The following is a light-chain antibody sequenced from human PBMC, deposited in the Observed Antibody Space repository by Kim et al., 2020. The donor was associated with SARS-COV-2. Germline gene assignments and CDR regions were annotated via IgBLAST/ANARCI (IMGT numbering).Light chain of an antibody. V-gene: IGKV3-15*01. CDR1: QSVNTK. Sequence: EIVMTQSPATLSVSPGERVALSCRASQSVNTKLTWYQQKPGQAPRLLIFGASTRAVSTPARFSGSGSGTDFTLTISSLQPEDFAVYYCQQYDDGTPYTFGQGTKLEI. CDR2: GAS. CDR3: QQYDDGTPYT. J-gene: IGKJ2*01.